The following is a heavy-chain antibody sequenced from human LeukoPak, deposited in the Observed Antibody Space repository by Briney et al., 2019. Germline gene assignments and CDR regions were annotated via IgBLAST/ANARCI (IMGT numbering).Heavy chain of an antibody. D-gene: IGHD4-17*01. CDR1: GYSISSGYY. J-gene: IGHJ6*02. V-gene: IGHV4-38-2*02. CDR3: ARDPLTTVPGAPYYYYGMDV. Sequence: SETLSLTCTVSGYSISSGYYWGWIRQPPGKGLEWIGSIYHSGSTYYNPSLKSRVTISVDTSKNQFSLKLSSVTAADTAVYYCARDPLTTVPGAPYYYYGMDVWGQGTTVTVSS. CDR2: IYHSGST.